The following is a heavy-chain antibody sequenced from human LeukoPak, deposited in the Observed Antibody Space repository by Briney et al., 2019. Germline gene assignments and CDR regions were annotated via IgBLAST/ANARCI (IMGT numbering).Heavy chain of an antibody. J-gene: IGHJ4*02. CDR2: INHSGST. CDR1: GGSFSGYY. Sequence: PSETLSLTCAVYGGSFSGYYWSWIRQPPGKGLEWIGEINHSGSTNYNPSLKSRVTISVDTSKNQFSLKLSSVTAADTAVYYCARYNGSYRRRTFDYWGQGTLVTVSS. CDR3: ARYNGSYRRRTFDY. D-gene: IGHD1-26*01. V-gene: IGHV4-34*01.